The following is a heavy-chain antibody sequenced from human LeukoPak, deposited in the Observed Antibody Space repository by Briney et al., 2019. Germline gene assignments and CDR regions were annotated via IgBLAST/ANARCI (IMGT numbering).Heavy chain of an antibody. J-gene: IGHJ4*02. Sequence: SETLSLTCTVSGGSISGYYWSWIRQPAVKGLEWIGRVYGSGSTNYNPSLKSRLIVSLDTSKNQFSLRLSSVTAADTAIYYCARDKVGTSYFDFWGQGALVTVSS. CDR3: ARDKVGTSYFDF. CDR1: GGSISGYY. D-gene: IGHD1-26*01. V-gene: IGHV4-4*07. CDR2: VYGSGST.